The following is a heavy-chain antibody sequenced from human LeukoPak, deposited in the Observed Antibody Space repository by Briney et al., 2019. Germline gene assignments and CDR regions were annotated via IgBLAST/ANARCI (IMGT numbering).Heavy chain of an antibody. V-gene: IGHV3-30*04. D-gene: IGHD3-9*01. J-gene: IGHJ6*03. Sequence: PGRSLRLSCAASGFTFSSYAMHWVRQAPGKGLERVAAISYDGSNKYYADSVKGRFTISRDSSKNTLYLQMNSLRAEDTAVYYCARADGHWFSADYYYYMDVWGKGTTVTVS. CDR1: GFTFSSYA. CDR2: ISYDGSNK. CDR3: ARADGHWFSADYYYYMDV.